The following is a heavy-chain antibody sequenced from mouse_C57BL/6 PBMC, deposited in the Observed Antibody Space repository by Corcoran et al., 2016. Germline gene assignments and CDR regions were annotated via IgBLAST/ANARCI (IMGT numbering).Heavy chain of an antibody. CDR2: INPNNGGT. V-gene: IGHV1-26*01. J-gene: IGHJ2*01. CDR3: ARRDYYGSNDY. D-gene: IGHD1-1*01. Sequence: EVQLQQSGPELVKPGASVKISCKASGYTFTDYYMNWVKQSHGKSLEWIGDINPNNGGTSYNQKFKGKATLTVDKSSSKAYMELLSLTSEDAAVYYCARRDYYGSNDYWGQGTTLTVSS. CDR1: GYTFTDYY.